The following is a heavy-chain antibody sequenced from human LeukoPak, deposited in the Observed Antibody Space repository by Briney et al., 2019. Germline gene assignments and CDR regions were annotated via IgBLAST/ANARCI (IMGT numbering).Heavy chain of an antibody. CDR1: GGSISPYY. CDR2: IYYSGTT. CDR3: ARDRGYFDN. Sequence: NPSETLSLTCTVSGGSISPYYWSWIRQPPGKGLEWIRCIYYSGTTNYNPSLKSRVTISVDTSKNQFSLKLSSVTAADTAVYYCARDRGYFDNWGQGTLVTVSS. V-gene: IGHV4-59*01. J-gene: IGHJ4*02.